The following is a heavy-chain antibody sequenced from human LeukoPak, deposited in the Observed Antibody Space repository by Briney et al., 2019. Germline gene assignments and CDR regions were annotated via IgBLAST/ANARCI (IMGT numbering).Heavy chain of an antibody. V-gene: IGHV3-7*03. D-gene: IGHD3-22*01. CDR1: GFTFSSYW. CDR3: ARESYYDSGSHYFDY. CDR2: IKQDGSEK. J-gene: IGHJ4*02. Sequence: GGSLRLSCAASGFTFSSYWMSWVRQAPGKGLEWVANIKQDGSEKYYVDSVKGRFTISRDNAKNSLYLQMNSLRAEDTALYYCARESYYDSGSHYFDYWGQGTLVTVSS.